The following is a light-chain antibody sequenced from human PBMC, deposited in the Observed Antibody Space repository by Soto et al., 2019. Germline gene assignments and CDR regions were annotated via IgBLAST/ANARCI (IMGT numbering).Light chain of an antibody. Sequence: DIEMTQSPSSLSASVGDRVTITCRASQSISNYLSWYQQIPGKAPQLLIYAASTLRSGVSSRFSGSGSGTDFILTISSLQPEDVATYYCQQSYSTPWTFGQGTKVEIK. J-gene: IGKJ1*01. V-gene: IGKV1-39*01. CDR1: QSISNY. CDR3: QQSYSTPWT. CDR2: AAS.